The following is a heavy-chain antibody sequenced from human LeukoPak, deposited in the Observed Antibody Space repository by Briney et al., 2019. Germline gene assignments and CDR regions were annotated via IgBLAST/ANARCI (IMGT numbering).Heavy chain of an antibody. CDR1: GFIFSNYW. Sequence: GGSLRLSCAASGFIFSNYWMSWVRQAPGKGLEWVANINQDGSDQYSVDSVKGRFTISRDNAKSSLYLQMDGLRAEDTAVYYCAGVHCSGGACFSYFDYWGQGTLVTVSS. J-gene: IGHJ4*02. CDR3: AGVHCSGGACFSYFDY. D-gene: IGHD2-15*01. V-gene: IGHV3-7*04. CDR2: INQDGSDQ.